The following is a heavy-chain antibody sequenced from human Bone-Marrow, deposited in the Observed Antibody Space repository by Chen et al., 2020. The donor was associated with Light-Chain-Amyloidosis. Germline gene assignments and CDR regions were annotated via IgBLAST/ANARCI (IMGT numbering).Heavy chain of an antibody. J-gene: IGHJ4*02. V-gene: IGHV5-51*01. Sequence: EVQLEQSGPEVKKPGESLKISCKGSGYTFPNYWIGWVRQMPGKGLEWMGVIYPDDADARYSPSVAGQVTISADKSITTAYPQWRSLKASDTAMYYCARRRDGYNFDYWGQGTLVTVSS. CDR3: ARRRDGYNFDY. D-gene: IGHD5-12*01. CDR1: GYTFPNYW. CDR2: IYPDDADA.